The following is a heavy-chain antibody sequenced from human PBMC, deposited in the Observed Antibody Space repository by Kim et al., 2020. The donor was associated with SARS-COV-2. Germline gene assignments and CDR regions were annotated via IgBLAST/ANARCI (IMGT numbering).Heavy chain of an antibody. D-gene: IGHD3-10*01. CDR3: AKAPTDYYGSGNLAFDY. V-gene: IGHV3-23*01. J-gene: IGHJ4*02. Sequence: SVQGRFTISRANSKNRLSLQMDSLTAGDTAIYYCAKAPTDYYGSGNLAFDYWGQGTLVTVSS.